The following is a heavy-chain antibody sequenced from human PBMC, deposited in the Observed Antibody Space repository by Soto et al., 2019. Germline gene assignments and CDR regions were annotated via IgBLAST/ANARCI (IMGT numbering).Heavy chain of an antibody. CDR3: ARDHPLGYYYDSSGYYALAY. V-gene: IGHV1-69*13. CDR1: GGTFSSYA. J-gene: IGHJ4*02. CDR2: IIPIFGTA. D-gene: IGHD3-22*01. Sequence: SVKVSCKASGGTFSSYAISWVRQAPGQGLEWMGGIIPIFGTANYAQKFQGRVTITADESTSTAYMELSSLRSEDTAVYYCARDHPLGYYYDSSGYYALAYWGQGTLVTVSS.